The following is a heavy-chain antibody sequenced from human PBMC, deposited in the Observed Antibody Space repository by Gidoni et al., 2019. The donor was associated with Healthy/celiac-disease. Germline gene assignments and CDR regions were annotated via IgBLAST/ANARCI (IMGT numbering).Heavy chain of an antibody. J-gene: IGHJ4*02. CDR1: VFTFSSYA. CDR2: ISGSGGST. Sequence: ELQLLESGGGLVQPWGSLRLSCAASVFTFSSYAMGWVRQAPGKGLEWVSAISGSGGSTYYADSVKGRFTISRDNSKNTLYLQMNSLRAEDTAVYYCAKAGGVLWFGTTDYWGQGTLVTVSS. D-gene: IGHD3-10*01. V-gene: IGHV3-23*01. CDR3: AKAGGVLWFGTTDY.